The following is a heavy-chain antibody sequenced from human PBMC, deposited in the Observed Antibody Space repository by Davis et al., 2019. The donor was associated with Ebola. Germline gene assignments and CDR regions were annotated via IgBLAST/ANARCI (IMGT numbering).Heavy chain of an antibody. CDR1: GYSFTSYW. V-gene: IGHV5-51*01. CDR3: ARYPVEMATIPLCAFDI. J-gene: IGHJ3*02. D-gene: IGHD5-24*01. CDR2: IYPGDSDT. Sequence: GESLKIPCKGSGYSFTSYWIGWVRQMPGKGLEWMGIIYPGDSDTRYSPSFQGQVTISADKSISTAYLQWSSLKASDTAMYYCARYPVEMATIPLCAFDIWGQGTMVTVSS.